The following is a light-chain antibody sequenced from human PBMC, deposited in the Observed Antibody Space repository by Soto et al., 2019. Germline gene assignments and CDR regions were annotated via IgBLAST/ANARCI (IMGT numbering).Light chain of an antibody. J-gene: IGKJ2*01. Sequence: DIVLTQTRLSSPVTLGQPASISCRSSQSLVHIDGNTYFNWLQQRPGQPPRLLIYKISNRFPGVPDRFSGSGAGTDFTLKISRVEAEAVRVYYCMQATQSYTFGQGTRLEIK. CDR2: KIS. CDR3: MQATQSYT. V-gene: IGKV2-24*01. CDR1: QSLVHIDGNTY.